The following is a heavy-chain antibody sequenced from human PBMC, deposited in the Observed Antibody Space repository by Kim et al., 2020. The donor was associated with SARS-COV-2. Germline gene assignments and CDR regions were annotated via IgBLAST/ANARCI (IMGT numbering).Heavy chain of an antibody. CDR2: ISYDGSNK. D-gene: IGHD3-9*01. J-gene: IGHJ4*02. Sequence: GGSLRLSCAASGFTFSSYAMHWVRQAPGKGLEWVAVISYDGSNKYYADSVKGRFTISRDNSKNTLYLQMNSLRAEDTAVYYCARTYYDILTGYYHLDYWGQGTLVTVSS. CDR3: ARTYYDILTGYYHLDY. V-gene: IGHV3-30*04. CDR1: GFTFSSYA.